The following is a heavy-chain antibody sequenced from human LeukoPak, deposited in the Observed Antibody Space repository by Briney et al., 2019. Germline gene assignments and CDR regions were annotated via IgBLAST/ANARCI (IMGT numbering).Heavy chain of an antibody. CDR1: GYTFTGYY. CDR2: INPNSGGT. J-gene: IGHJ4*02. CDR3: ARLIRRIAVVDLDY. V-gene: IGHV1-2*06. Sequence: ASVKVSCKASGYTFTGYYMHWVRQAPGQGLEWMGRINPNSGGTNYAQKFQGRVTMTRDTSTSTAYMELSRLRSDDTAVYYCARLIRRIAVVDLDYWGQGTLITVSS. D-gene: IGHD2-15*01.